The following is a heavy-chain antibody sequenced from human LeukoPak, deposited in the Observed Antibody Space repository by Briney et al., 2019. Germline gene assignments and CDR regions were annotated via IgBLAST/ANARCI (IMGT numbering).Heavy chain of an antibody. V-gene: IGHV3-64D*06. D-gene: IGHD3-9*01. CDR3: VIVRGYFDSSGTDY. CDR2: ITSTGGNT. J-gene: IGHJ4*02. Sequence: GGSLRLSCSASGFTFSGYTVHWVRQAPGKGLEFVSAITSTGGNTYYADSVTGRFTLSRDNSKNTLYLQMSSLRAEDTAVYYCVIVRGYFDSSGTDYWGQGTLVTVSS. CDR1: GFTFSGYT.